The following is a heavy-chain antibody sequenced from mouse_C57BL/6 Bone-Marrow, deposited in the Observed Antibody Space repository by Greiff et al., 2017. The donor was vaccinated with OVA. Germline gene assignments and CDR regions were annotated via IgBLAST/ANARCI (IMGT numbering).Heavy chain of an antibody. CDR3: ARKDYGSSYVGYFDV. CDR2: IWSGGST. CDR1: GFSLTSYG. Sequence: VHLVESGPGLVQPSQSLSITCTVSGFSLTSYGVHWVRQSPGKGLEWLGVIWSGGSTDYNAAFISRLSISKDNSKSQVFFKMNSLQADDTAIYYCARKDYGSSYVGYFDVWGTGTTVTVSS. V-gene: IGHV2-2*01. D-gene: IGHD1-1*01. J-gene: IGHJ1*03.